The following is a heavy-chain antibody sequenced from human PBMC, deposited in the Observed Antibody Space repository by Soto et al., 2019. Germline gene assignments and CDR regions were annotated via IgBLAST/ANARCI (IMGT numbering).Heavy chain of an antibody. CDR3: ARPTTTIFGVVTPYYYGMDV. V-gene: IGHV1-69*06. CDR2: SIPIFGTA. CDR1: GGTFSSYA. D-gene: IGHD3-3*01. J-gene: IGHJ6*02. Sequence: QVQLVQSGAEVKKPGSSVKVSCKASGGTFSSYAISWVRQAPGQGLEWMGGSIPIFGTANYAQKFQGRVTITADKSTSTAYMELSSLRSEDTAVYYCARPTTTIFGVVTPYYYGMDVWGQGTTVTVSS.